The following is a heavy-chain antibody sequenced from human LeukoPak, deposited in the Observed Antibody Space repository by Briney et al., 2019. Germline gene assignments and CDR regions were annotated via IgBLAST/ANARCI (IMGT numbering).Heavy chain of an antibody. CDR2: IYNSGST. D-gene: IGHD4-23*01. J-gene: IGHJ4*02. Sequence: SETLSLTCTVSGGSISRYYWKWIRHPPGKGLDGVGYIYNSGSTNYNPSLKSRVTISVDTSKNQFSLKLNSVTAADTAVYYCARGLDTGYGGHHWYHFDYWGQRTLVTVSS. CDR3: ARGLDTGYGGHHWYHFDY. V-gene: IGHV4-59*01. CDR1: GGSISRYY.